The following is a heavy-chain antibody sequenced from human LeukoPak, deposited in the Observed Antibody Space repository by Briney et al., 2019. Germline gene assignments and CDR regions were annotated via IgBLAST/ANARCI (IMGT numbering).Heavy chain of an antibody. D-gene: IGHD6-6*01. V-gene: IGHV1-2*02. CDR3: ARESLEYSSSSDAFDI. Sequence: ASVKVSCKASGYTFTDYNIHWVRQAPGQGLEWMGWITPNSGATNYAQQFQGRVTMTRDTSISTAYMELSRLRSDDTAVYYCARESLEYSSSSDAFDIWGQGTMVTVSS. CDR2: ITPNSGAT. CDR1: GYTFTDYN. J-gene: IGHJ3*02.